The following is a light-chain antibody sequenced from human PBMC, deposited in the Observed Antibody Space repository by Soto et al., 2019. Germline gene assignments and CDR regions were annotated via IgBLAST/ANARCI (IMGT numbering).Light chain of an antibody. V-gene: IGKV3-15*01. J-gene: IGKJ2*01. CDR2: GAS. CDR1: QSPSGN. CDR3: QEYNNWPQT. Sequence: EIVMTQSPATLSVSPGEGGTLSCRARQSPSGNIVWYQQKPGQAPRLLIYGASTRATGIPTRFSGSGSGTEFTLTISSLQSEDFAVYYCQEYNNWPQTFGQGTKLEIK.